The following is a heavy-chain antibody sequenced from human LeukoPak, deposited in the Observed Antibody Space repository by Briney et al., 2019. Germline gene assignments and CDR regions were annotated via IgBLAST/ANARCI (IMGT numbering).Heavy chain of an antibody. CDR1: SGSLSGYS. CDR3: TRQSGTVTPIDY. V-gene: IGHV4-34*01. CDR2: IHHSGST. D-gene: IGHD4-17*01. Sequence: SETLSLTCAVSSGSLSGYSWGWIRQAPGKGLDWIGDIHHSGSTTYNSSLKNRVTISLDKPKSQFSLILTSVTAADTAVYYCTRQSGTVTPIDYWGRGILVTVSS. J-gene: IGHJ4*02.